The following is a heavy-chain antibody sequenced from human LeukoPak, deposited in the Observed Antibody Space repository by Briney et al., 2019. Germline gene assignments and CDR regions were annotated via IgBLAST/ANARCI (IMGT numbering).Heavy chain of an antibody. D-gene: IGHD2-8*02. Sequence: GGSLRLFCAASGFTFGSSAMHWVRQGPGKGLEWVAYIAHHGNNKYYADSVKGRFTISRDNSKRTLYLQMNGLRVDDTAVYYCAKDGSWSCTDWGQGTLVTVSS. CDR1: GFTFGSSA. CDR3: AKDGSWSCTD. V-gene: IGHV3-30*02. J-gene: IGHJ4*02. CDR2: IAHHGNNK.